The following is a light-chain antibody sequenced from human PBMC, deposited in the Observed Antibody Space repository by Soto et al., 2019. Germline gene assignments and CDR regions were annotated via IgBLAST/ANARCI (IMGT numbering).Light chain of an antibody. J-gene: IGKJ5*01. CDR2: ATS. CDR3: QQSYSTPPTA. CDR1: QSISSY. Sequence: DIQLTQSPSSLSASVGDRVTITCRASQSISSYLNWYQQRPGKAPNLLIYATSSLRTGVPSRFRGSRSEADLTHTIRSLQAEDFATYYCQQSYSTPPTAYGQGTRL. V-gene: IGKV1-39*01.